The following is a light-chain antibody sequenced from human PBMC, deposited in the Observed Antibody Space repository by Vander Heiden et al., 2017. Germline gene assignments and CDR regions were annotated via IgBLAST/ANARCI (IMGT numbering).Light chain of an antibody. Sequence: VMTHSPLSLPVIPGEPASISCRTSQSLLHSNGYNYLDWYLQKPGQSPQLLIYLGSNRASGVPDRFSGSGSGTDFTLKISRVEAEDVGVYYCMQALQTSYTFGQGTKLEIK. CDR3: MQALQTSYT. CDR2: LGS. V-gene: IGKV2-28*01. CDR1: QSLLHSNGYNY. J-gene: IGKJ2*01.